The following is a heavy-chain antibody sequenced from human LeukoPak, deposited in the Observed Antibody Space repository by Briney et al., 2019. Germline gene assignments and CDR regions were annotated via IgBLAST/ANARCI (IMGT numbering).Heavy chain of an antibody. CDR2: ISYDGSSK. CDR3: ARGTTALMDV. CDR1: GFTFSSYV. Sequence: PGGSLRLSCAASGFTFSSYVMHWVRQAPGKGLEWVAVISYDGSSKYYADSVKGRFTISRENSKKMMHLQMNSLRAEDTAVYYCARGTTALMDVWGKGTTVTVSS. V-gene: IGHV3-30-3*01. D-gene: IGHD2-21*02. J-gene: IGHJ6*03.